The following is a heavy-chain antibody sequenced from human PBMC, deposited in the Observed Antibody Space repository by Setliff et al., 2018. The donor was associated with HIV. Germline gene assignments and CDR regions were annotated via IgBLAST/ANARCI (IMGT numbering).Heavy chain of an antibody. CDR3: AKELAASGLGYFDS. V-gene: IGHV3-23*01. CDR1: GFTFNSYG. Sequence: PGGSLRLSCAASGFTFNSYGMHWVRQAPGKGLEWVSAILSTGERTFYADSVKGRFTISRDNSKNTVYLQMNSLRAEDTAEYYCAKELAASGLGYFDSWGRGSLVTVSS. J-gene: IGHJ4*02. D-gene: IGHD3-22*01. CDR2: ILSTGERT.